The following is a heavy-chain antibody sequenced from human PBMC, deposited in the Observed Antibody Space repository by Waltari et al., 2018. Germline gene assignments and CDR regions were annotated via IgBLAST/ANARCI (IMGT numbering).Heavy chain of an antibody. CDR3: ARSRGVEYQLLAYYFDY. D-gene: IGHD2-2*01. CDR1: GYSISSGYY. J-gene: IGHJ4*02. Sequence: QVQLQESGPGLVKPSETLSLTCAVSGYSISSGYYWGWIRQPPGKGLGWIGSIYHRGSTYYNPSLRSRVTISVDTSKNQFSLKLSAVTAADTAVYYCARSRGVEYQLLAYYFDYWGQGTLVTVSS. V-gene: IGHV4-38-2*01. CDR2: IYHRGST.